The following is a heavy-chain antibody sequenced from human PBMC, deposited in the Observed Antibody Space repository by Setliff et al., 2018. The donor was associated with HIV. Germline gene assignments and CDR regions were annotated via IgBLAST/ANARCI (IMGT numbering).Heavy chain of an antibody. CDR3: ARAQDNYYDSSGYSFDS. CDR1: GFTFSKYW. Sequence: LRLSCAASGFTFSKYWMYWVRQAPGKGLVWVSRIRTDGGYTAYADSVKGRFTISRDNAKNTLFLQMNSLRAEDTAVYYCARAQDNYYDSSGYSFDSWGQGSLVTVS. J-gene: IGHJ4*02. V-gene: IGHV3-74*01. D-gene: IGHD3-22*01. CDR2: IRTDGGYT.